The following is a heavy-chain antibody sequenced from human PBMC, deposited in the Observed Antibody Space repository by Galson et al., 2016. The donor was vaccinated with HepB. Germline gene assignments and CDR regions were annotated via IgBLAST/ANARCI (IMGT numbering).Heavy chain of an antibody. D-gene: IGHD3-16*02. CDR3: AKGGAQVINTVIRSFYCYHGFDV. J-gene: IGHJ6*02. V-gene: IGHV1-69*13. Sequence: SVKVSCKAFGGSFSANVVSWIRQAPGRGFEWMGGIHPTLQTIGYAPNFRGRVTITADGSTDSVFLAISNLRSTDSAVYYCAKGGAQVINTVIRSFYCYHGFDVWGPGTAVTVSS. CDR2: IHPTLQTI. CDR1: GGSFSANV.